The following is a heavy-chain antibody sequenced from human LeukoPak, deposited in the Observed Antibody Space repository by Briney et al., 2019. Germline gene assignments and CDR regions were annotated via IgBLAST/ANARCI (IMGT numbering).Heavy chain of an antibody. Sequence: GGSLRLSCAASGFTFSSYAMHWVRQAPGKGLEWVAVISYDGSNKYYADSVKGRFTISRDDSKNTLYLQVNSLRTEDTAVYYCAREDAWYFDYWGQGTLVTVSS. J-gene: IGHJ4*02. V-gene: IGHV3-30-3*01. CDR1: GFTFSSYA. CDR3: AREDAWYFDY. D-gene: IGHD2-2*01. CDR2: ISYDGSNK.